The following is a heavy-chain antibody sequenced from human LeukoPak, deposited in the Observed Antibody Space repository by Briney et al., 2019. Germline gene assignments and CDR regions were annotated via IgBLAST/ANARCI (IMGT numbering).Heavy chain of an antibody. D-gene: IGHD2-21*02. J-gene: IGHJ5*02. Sequence: ASVKVSFKASGGTFSSYAISWVRQAPGQGLEWMGRIIPIFGTANYAQKFQGRVTITTDESTSTAYMELSSLRSEDTAVYYCAAECGGDCYSGWFDPWGQGTPVTVSS. CDR3: AAECGGDCYSGWFDP. CDR1: GGTFSSYA. V-gene: IGHV1-69*05. CDR2: IIPIFGTA.